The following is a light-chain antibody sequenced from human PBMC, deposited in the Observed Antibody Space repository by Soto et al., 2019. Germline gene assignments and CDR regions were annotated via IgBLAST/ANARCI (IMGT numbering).Light chain of an antibody. Sequence: HMTQYPSTLSASVGDRVTVTCRASQSISTSLAWYQQKPGKAPKLLIYKASSLESGVPSRFSGSGSGTEFTLTISSLQPDDFATYYCQQYNTFSPAFGQGTKVDIK. CDR1: QSISTS. CDR3: QQYNTFSPA. CDR2: KAS. V-gene: IGKV1-5*03. J-gene: IGKJ1*01.